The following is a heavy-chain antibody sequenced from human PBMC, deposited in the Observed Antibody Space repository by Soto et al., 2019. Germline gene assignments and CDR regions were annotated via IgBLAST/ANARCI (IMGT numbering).Heavy chain of an antibody. CDR2: ISGSGGAT. CDR3: AKDAIMVSSSFNYFDF. D-gene: IGHD6-13*01. CDR1: GFIPSSYA. J-gene: IGHJ4*02. Sequence: GGSLRLSCVVSGFIPSSYAMSWVRQAPGKGLGWVSGISGSGGATSYADSVKGRFTISRDNSKNTLYLQMNSLSAEDTAIYYCAKDAIMVSSSFNYFDFWGQGALVTVSS. V-gene: IGHV3-23*01.